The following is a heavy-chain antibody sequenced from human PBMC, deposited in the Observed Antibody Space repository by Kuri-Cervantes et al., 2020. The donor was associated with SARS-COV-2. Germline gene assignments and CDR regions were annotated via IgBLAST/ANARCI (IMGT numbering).Heavy chain of an antibody. Sequence: ASVKVSCKASGYTFTNFGFSWVRQAPGQGLEWMGWISGYNDNANYAENLQDRVTLTTDTSTRTAYMELRSLTSDDTAVYYCARDHLGSSDYSRHDAFDIWGQGTMVT. CDR2: ISGYNDNA. V-gene: IGHV1-18*04. D-gene: IGHD2-15*01. CDR1: GYTFTNFG. CDR3: ARDHLGSSDYSRHDAFDI. J-gene: IGHJ3*02.